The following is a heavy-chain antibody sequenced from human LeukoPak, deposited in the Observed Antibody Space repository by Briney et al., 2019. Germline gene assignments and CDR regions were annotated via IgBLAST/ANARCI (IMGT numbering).Heavy chain of an antibody. J-gene: IGHJ6*03. CDR2: IQYDGSNA. Sequence: PGGSLRLSCAASRFTFSSYGMHWVRQAPGKGLEWVAYIQYDGSNAQYADSVKGRFSISRDSSKNILYLQMNSPRAEDTAVYYCAKDRCSNGVGCYYYYMDVWGKGTTVTISS. V-gene: IGHV3-30*02. CDR3: AKDRCSNGVGCYYYYMDV. D-gene: IGHD2-8*01. CDR1: RFTFSSYG.